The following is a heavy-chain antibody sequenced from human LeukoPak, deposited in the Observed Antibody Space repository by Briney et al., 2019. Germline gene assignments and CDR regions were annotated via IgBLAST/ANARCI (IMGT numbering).Heavy chain of an antibody. D-gene: IGHD5-24*01. Sequence: SETLSLTCTVSGGSISSRDNYWGWFRQPAGKGLEWIGEIYHSGSTNYNPSLKSRVTISVDKSKNQFSLKLSSVTAADTAVYYCARGDGYNWGNYWGQGTLVTVSS. CDR2: IYHSGST. J-gene: IGHJ4*02. V-gene: IGHV4-39*07. CDR1: GGSISSRDNY. CDR3: ARGDGYNWGNY.